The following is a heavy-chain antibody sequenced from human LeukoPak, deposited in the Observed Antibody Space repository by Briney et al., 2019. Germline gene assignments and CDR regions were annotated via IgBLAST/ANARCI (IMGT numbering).Heavy chain of an antibody. CDR1: GGTFSSYA. J-gene: IGHJ6*02. CDR2: IIPSFGTA. D-gene: IGHD1-1*01. CDR3: ARELERRYYYYGMDV. V-gene: IGHV1-69*13. Sequence: SVKLSCKASGGTFSSYAISWVRQAPGQGLEWIGGIIPSFGTANYAQKFHGRVTITADESTTTAYKELSSLRSEDTAVYYWARELERRYYYYGMDVWGQGTTVTVSS.